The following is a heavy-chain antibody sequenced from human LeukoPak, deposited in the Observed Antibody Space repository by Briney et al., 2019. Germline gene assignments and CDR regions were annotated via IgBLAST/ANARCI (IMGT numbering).Heavy chain of an antibody. V-gene: IGHV3-30*18. CDR1: KFTFSHYG. CDR3: VKEYHSRGFGAYFDY. J-gene: IGHJ4*02. D-gene: IGHD3-3*01. CDR2: ISSDGSIK. Sequence: GGSLRLSCTASKFTFSHYGMQWVRQAPGKGLEWVAVISSDGSIKVCADSVKGRFTLSRDNSINTVDLQMNSLRAEDTAVYYCVKEYHSRGFGAYFDYWGQGTLVTVPS.